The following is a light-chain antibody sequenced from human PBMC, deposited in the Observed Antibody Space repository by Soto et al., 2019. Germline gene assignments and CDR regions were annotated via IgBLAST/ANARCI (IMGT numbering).Light chain of an antibody. Sequence: AIRMTQSPSSFSASTGDRVTITCRASQGISSYLAWYQQKPGKAPKLLIYAASTMPSGVPARFSGSGSGTEFTLTISSLQSEDFAVYYCQQYNNWPWTFGQGTKVDIK. CDR3: QQYNNWPWT. V-gene: IGKV1-8*01. CDR2: AAS. J-gene: IGKJ1*01. CDR1: QGISSY.